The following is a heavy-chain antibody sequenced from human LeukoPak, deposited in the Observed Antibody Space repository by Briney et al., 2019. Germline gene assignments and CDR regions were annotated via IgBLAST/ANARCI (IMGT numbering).Heavy chain of an antibody. V-gene: IGHV3-30*18. CDR3: AKDGGSESPLDY. CDR1: GFTFSSYG. CDR2: ISYDGSNK. J-gene: IGHJ4*02. Sequence: GGSLRLSCAASGFTFSSYGMHWVRQAPGKGLEWVAVISYDGSNKCYADSVKGRFTISRDNSKNTLYLQMNSLRAEDTAVYYCAKDGGSESPLDYWGQGTLVTVSS. D-gene: IGHD3-16*01.